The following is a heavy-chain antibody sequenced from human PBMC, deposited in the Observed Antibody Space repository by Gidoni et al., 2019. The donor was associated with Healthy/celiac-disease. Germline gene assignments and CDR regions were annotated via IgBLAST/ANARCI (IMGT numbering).Heavy chain of an antibody. CDR3: AREIVPYYFDY. CDR2: ISYDGSNK. J-gene: IGHJ4*02. D-gene: IGHD2-15*01. V-gene: IGHV3-30*04. Sequence: QVQLVESGGGVVQPGRSLRLSCAASGFTFSSYAMHWVRQAPGKGLEWVAVISYDGSNKYYADSVKGRFTISRDNSKNTLYLQMNSLRAEDTAVYYCAREIVPYYFDYWGQGTLVTVSS. CDR1: GFTFSSYA.